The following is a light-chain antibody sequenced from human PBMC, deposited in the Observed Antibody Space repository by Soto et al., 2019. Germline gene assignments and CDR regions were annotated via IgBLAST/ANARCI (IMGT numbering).Light chain of an antibody. V-gene: IGKV3-11*01. CDR1: QSVSSY. CDR3: QQRSNWTPIFT. J-gene: IGKJ3*01. Sequence: EIVLTQSPATLSLSPGERATLSCRASQSVSSYLAWYQQKPGQAPRLLIYDASNRATGIPARFSGSGSGTDFTLTISSLEPEDFAVYYCQQRSNWTPIFTFGTRTKVDIK. CDR2: DAS.